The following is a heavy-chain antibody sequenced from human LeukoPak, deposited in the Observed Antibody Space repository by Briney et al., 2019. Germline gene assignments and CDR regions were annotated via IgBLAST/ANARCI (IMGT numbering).Heavy chain of an antibody. CDR1: GFTFSSYA. D-gene: IGHD4-17*01. J-gene: IGHJ4*02. V-gene: IGHV3-23*01. CDR2: ISGSGGST. Sequence: PGGSLRLSCAASGFTFSSYAMSWVRQAPGKGLEWVSAISGSGGSTYYADSVKGRFTISRDNSKNTLYLQMNSLRAEDTAVYYCAKVGRVGNYGDYEYFDYWGQGTLVAVSS. CDR3: AKVGRVGNYGDYEYFDY.